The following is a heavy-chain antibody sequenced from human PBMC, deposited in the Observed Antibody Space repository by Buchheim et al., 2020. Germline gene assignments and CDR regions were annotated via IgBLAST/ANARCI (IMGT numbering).Heavy chain of an antibody. CDR2: ISSSGSTI. CDR3: ARIPTEIIYYFDY. V-gene: IGHV3-48*03. Sequence: EVQLVESGGGLVQPGGSLRLSCAASGFTFSSYEMNWVRQAPGKGLEWVSYISSSGSTIYYADSVKGRFTISREHATNSLYLQMNSLRAEDTAVYYCARIPTEIIYYFDYWGQGTL. J-gene: IGHJ4*02. D-gene: IGHD4-17*01. CDR1: GFTFSSYE.